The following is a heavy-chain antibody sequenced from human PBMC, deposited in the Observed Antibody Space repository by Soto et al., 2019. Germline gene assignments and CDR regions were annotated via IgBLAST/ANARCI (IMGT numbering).Heavy chain of an antibody. D-gene: IGHD6-13*01. J-gene: IGHJ6*02. V-gene: IGHV2-26*01. CDR2: IFSNDEK. CDR1: GFSLSNARLG. Sequence: QVTLKESGPVLVKPTETLTLTCTASGFSLSNARLGVSWIRQPPGKALEWLAHIFSNDEKSYSTSRKSRLTISKDASKRQVVLTMTGMDPVDTATYYCARVIAAAGWFYYYGMDVRGQGTTVTVSS. CDR3: ARVIAAAGWFYYYGMDV.